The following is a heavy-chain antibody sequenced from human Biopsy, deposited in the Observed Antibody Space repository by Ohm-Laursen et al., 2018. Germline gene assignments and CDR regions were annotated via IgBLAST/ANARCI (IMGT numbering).Heavy chain of an antibody. Sequence: SDTLSLTCTVSGDSVSNNFWTWIRQPPGKTLEWIAYKFYRGTTTYNPSLKGRVIVSVDPPKSQISLKLIPVTASDTAIYYCARLTRRGNIIFFDYWGQGTLVAVSS. CDR3: ARLTRRGNIIFFDY. D-gene: IGHD1-26*01. CDR2: KFYRGTT. CDR1: GDSVSNNF. V-gene: IGHV4-59*08. J-gene: IGHJ4*02.